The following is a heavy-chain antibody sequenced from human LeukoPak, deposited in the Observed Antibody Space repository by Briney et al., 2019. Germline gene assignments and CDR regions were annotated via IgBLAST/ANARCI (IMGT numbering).Heavy chain of an antibody. V-gene: IGHV1-2*02. CDR2: INPNSGGT. Sequence: GASVRVSCKASGYTFTGYYMHWVRQAPGQGLEWMGWINPNSGGTNYAQKFQGRVTITADESTSTAYMELSSPRSEDTAVYYCARGTMITFGGVIVLNNWFDPWGQGTLVIVSS. CDR1: GYTFTGYY. J-gene: IGHJ5*02. CDR3: ARGTMITFGGVIVLNNWFDP. D-gene: IGHD3-16*02.